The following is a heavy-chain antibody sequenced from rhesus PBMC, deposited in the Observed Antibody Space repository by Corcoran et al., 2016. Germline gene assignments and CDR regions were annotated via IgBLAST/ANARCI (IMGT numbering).Heavy chain of an antibody. CDR3: VRGPTITDFDY. J-gene: IGHJ4*01. CDR1: GFSLSTLGMG. D-gene: IGHD3-40*01. Sequence: QVTLKVSGPALVEPTQTLTLTCTFSGFSLSTLGMGVGWIRQPSRKTLEWLAHIYWDDDKRYNLFLKDRLIISKDTSKNQVVLTMTNVDPVDTATYYCVRGPTITDFDYWGQGVLVTVSS. CDR2: IYWDDDK. V-gene: IGHV2-1*01.